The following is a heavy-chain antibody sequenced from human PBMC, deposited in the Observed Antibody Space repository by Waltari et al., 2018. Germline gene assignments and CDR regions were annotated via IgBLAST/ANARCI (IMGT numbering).Heavy chain of an antibody. D-gene: IGHD5-18*01. CDR2: IYYSGRT. CDR1: GGSISSGGYY. Sequence: QVQLQESGPGLVKPSQTLSLTCTVSGGSISSGGYYWSWLRQHPGKGLEWSGYIYYSGRTYDTLSRKSRVTISVDTSKNQFSLKLSSVTAADTAVYYCAGYSYTYYYFDYWGQGTLVTVSS. J-gene: IGHJ4*02. V-gene: IGHV4-31*03. CDR3: AGYSYTYYYFDY.